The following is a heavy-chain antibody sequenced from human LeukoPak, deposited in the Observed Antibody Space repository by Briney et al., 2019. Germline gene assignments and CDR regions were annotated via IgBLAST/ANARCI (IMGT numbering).Heavy chain of an antibody. CDR2: ISYDGSNK. D-gene: IGHD4-17*01. CDR3: AKDVDYGDYFDY. V-gene: IGHV3-30*18. J-gene: IGHJ4*02. Sequence: GGSLRLSCAASGFTFSYYSMNWVRQAPGKGLEWVAVISYDGSNKYYADSVKGRFTISRDNSKNTLYLQMNSLRAEDTAVYYCAKDVDYGDYFDYWGQGTLVTVSS. CDR1: GFTFSYYS.